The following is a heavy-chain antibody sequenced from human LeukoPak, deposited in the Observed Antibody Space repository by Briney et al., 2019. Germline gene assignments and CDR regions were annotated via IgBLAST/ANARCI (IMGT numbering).Heavy chain of an antibody. J-gene: IGHJ5*02. CDR2: IYYSGTT. CDR3: ARDQYYDSKGWFDP. V-gene: IGHV4-39*07. Sequence: SETLSLTCTVSGGSITNYNYYWAWIRQPPGKGLDWIGSIYYSGTTYYNPSLKSRVTISVDTSKNQFSLKLSPVTAADTAVYYCARDQYYDSKGWFDPWGQGTLVTVSS. CDR1: GGSITNYNYY. D-gene: IGHD3-16*01.